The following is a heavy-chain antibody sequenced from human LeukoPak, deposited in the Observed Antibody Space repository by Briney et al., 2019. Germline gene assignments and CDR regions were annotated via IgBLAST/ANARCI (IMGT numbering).Heavy chain of an antibody. CDR2: VNVDNGDT. D-gene: IGHD3-10*01. CDR1: GYTFTGYA. V-gene: IGHV1-18*01. CDR3: ARGRFPGSGSYYNSFDY. Sequence: GASVKVSCKTSGYTFTGYAITWVRQAPGQGLEWMGWVNVDNGDTNYAQKFQGRVTMTTDTSTNTAFLELRSLASDDTAVYYCARGRFPGSGSYYNSFDYWGQGTLVTVSP. J-gene: IGHJ4*02.